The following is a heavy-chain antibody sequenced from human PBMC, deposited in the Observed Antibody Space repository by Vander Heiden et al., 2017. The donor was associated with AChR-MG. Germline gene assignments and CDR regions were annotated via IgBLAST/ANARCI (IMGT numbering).Heavy chain of an antibody. CDR1: GFKFSSHS. V-gene: IGHV3-21*06. CDR3: ARREGGSGSYLTDPFDH. CDR2: ISSGSSYI. J-gene: IGHJ4*02. Sequence: EVQLVESGGGLVRPGGSLRLSCAASGFKFSSHSKNWVRQGPGKGLEWVSSISSGSSYIYYADSLKGRFTISRDNAKNSLYLQMNSLRAEDTAVYYCARREGGSGSYLTDPFDHWGQGTLVTVSS. D-gene: IGHD3-10*01.